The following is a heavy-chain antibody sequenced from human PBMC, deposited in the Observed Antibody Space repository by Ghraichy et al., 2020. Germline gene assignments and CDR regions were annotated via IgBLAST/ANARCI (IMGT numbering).Heavy chain of an antibody. CDR2: IYYSGST. CDR3: AKWPLGDFWSGYYGSYSN. V-gene: IGHV4-31*03. J-gene: IGHJ4*02. CDR1: GGSISSGGYY. D-gene: IGHD3-3*01. Sequence: SETLSLTCTVSGGSISSGGYYWSWIRQHPGKGLEWIGYIYYSGSTYYNPSLKSRVTISVDTSKNQFSLKLSSVTAADTAVYYCAKWPLGDFWSGYYGSYSNWGQGTLVTVSS.